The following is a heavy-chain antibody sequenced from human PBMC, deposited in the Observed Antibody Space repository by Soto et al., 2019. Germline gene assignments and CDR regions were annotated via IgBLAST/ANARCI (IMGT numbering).Heavy chain of an antibody. J-gene: IGHJ6*03. V-gene: IGHV4-59*08. CDR2: IYYSGST. Sequence: SETLSLTCTVSGGSISSYYWSWIRQPPGKGLEWIGYIYYSGSTNYNPSLKSRVTISVDTSKNQFSLKLSSVTAADTAVYYCARYGAKDYYGSGSYYFPRNYYYYYMDVWGKGTTVTVSS. CDR1: GGSISSYY. D-gene: IGHD3-10*01. CDR3: ARYGAKDYYGSGSYYFPRNYYYYYMDV.